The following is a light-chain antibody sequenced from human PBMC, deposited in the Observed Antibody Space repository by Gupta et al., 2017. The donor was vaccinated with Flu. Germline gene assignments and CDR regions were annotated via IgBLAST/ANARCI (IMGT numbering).Light chain of an antibody. V-gene: IGKV1-33*01. Sequence: DIQMTQPPSSLSASVGDRLTITCQASQDISNYLNWYQQKPGKAPKLLIYDASNLETAVPSRFSGSGSGTDFPFTISSLQPEDVATYYCQQYENLPLTFGGGTKVEIK. J-gene: IGKJ4*01. CDR3: QQYENLPLT. CDR2: DAS. CDR1: QDISNY.